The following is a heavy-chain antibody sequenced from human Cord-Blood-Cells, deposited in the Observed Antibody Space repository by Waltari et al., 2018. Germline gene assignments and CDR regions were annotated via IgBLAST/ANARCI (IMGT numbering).Heavy chain of an antibody. V-gene: IGHV3-30*04. CDR2: ISYDGSNK. Sequence: HWVRQAPGKGLEWVAVISYDGSNKYYADSVKGRFTISRDNSKNTLYLQMNSLRAEDTAVYYCARDGAGGIAAAGTDYWGQGTLVTVSS. CDR3: ARDGAGGIAAAGTDY. D-gene: IGHD6-13*01. J-gene: IGHJ4*02.